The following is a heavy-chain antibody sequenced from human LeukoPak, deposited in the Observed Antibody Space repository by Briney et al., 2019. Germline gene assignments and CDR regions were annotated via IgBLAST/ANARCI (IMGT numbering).Heavy chain of an antibody. J-gene: IGHJ4*02. CDR2: IKQHGSEK. D-gene: IGHD5-18*01. CDR3: AKERDTAMVTIDY. Sequence: GGSLRLSCAASGFTFSTYWMSWVRQAPGKGLEWVANIKQHGSEKYYVDSVKGRFTISRDDAKNSLFLQMNSLRAEDTAVYYCAKERDTAMVTIDYWGQGTLVTVSS. V-gene: IGHV3-7*01. CDR1: GFTFSTYW.